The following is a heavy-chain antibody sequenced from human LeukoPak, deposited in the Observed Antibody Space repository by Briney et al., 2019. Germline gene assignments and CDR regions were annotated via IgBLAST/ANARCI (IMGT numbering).Heavy chain of an antibody. Sequence: ASVKVSCKASGYTFTGYYMHWVRQAPGQGLEWMGWINPNGGGTNYAQKFQGRVTMTRDTSISTAYMELSRLRSDDTAVYYCARVGIFGVVIINYFDYWGQGTLVTASS. J-gene: IGHJ4*02. CDR1: GYTFTGYY. CDR3: ARVGIFGVVIINYFDY. V-gene: IGHV1-2*02. CDR2: INPNGGGT. D-gene: IGHD3-3*01.